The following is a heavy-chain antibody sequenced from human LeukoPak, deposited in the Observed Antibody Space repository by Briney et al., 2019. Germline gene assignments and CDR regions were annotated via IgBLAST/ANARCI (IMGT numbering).Heavy chain of an antibody. D-gene: IGHD3-22*01. Sequence: ASVKVSCKASGYTFTSYYMHWVRQAPGQGLEWMRIINPSGGSTSYAQKFQGRVTMTRDTSTSTVYMELSSLRSEDTAVYYCARVLVDYYDSSGPDYWGQGTLVTVSS. CDR1: GYTFTSYY. V-gene: IGHV1-46*01. CDR3: ARVLVDYYDSSGPDY. CDR2: INPSGGST. J-gene: IGHJ4*02.